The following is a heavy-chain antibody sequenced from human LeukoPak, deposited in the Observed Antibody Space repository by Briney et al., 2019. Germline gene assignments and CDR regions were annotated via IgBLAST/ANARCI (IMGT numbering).Heavy chain of an antibody. J-gene: IGHJ4*02. CDR2: IYHSGTT. Sequence: SETLSLTCTVSGYSISSGYYWGWIRQPSGKGLEWIGSIYHSGTTYYNPSLKSRVTISIDTSKNQFSLKLSSVTAADTAVYYCARHIKNGYNFLDHWGQGTLVTVSS. V-gene: IGHV4-38-2*02. D-gene: IGHD5-24*01. CDR1: GYSISSGYY. CDR3: ARHIKNGYNFLDH.